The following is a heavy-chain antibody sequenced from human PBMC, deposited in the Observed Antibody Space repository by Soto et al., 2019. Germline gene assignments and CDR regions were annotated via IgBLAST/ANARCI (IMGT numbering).Heavy chain of an antibody. CDR1: GDSVSSNSAA. Sequence: SQTLSLTCAISGDSVSSNSAAWNWIRQSPSRGLEWLGRTYYRSNWYNDYAVSDKSRITINPDTSKNQLSLQLNSVTPEETAVYYGARHIEATEPSSAQRQDASDIWGQGTMVTVSS. J-gene: IGHJ3*02. D-gene: IGHD2-21*01. CDR2: TYYRSNWYN. CDR3: ARHIEATEPSSAQRQDASDI. V-gene: IGHV6-1*01.